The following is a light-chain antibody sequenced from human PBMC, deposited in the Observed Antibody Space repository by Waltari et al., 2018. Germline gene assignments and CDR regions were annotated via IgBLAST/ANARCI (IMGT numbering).Light chain of an antibody. CDR2: EPS. J-gene: IGKJ4*01. CDR3: QQRANWPPLT. V-gene: IGKV3-11*01. Sequence: EIVLTQSPGTLSLSPGERATLSCRASQIVYTFLAWYQQQPGQPPRLLIYEPSKRATGTPARFSGSGSGTDFTLTISSLEPEDSAVYYCQQRANWPPLTFGGGTKVEI. CDR1: QIVYTF.